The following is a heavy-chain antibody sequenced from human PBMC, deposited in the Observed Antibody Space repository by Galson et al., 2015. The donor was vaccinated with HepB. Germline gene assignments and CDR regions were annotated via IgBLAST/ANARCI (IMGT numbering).Heavy chain of an antibody. CDR2: ISGSGGST. D-gene: IGHD3-10*01. V-gene: IGHV3-23*01. Sequence: SLRLSCAASGFTFSSYAMSWVRQAPGKGLEWVSAISGSGGSTYYADSVKGRFTISRDNSKNTLYLQMNSLRAEDTAVYYCAKDCMVWGVIILGGFDIWGQGTMVTVSS. CDR1: GFTFSSYA. J-gene: IGHJ3*02. CDR3: AKDCMVWGVIILGGFDI.